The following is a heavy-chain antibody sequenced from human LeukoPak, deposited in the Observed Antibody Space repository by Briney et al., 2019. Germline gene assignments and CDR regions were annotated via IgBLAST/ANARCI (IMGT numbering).Heavy chain of an antibody. V-gene: IGHV2-70*04. CDR2: IDWDDDI. D-gene: IGHD5-18*01. J-gene: IGHJ4*02. CDR1: GFSVSTSGMR. Sequence: SGPTLVDPTPTLTLTCTFSGFSVSTSGMRGSWMRQPPVKALEWLALIDWDDDIFYSTSLKTTLPISKATSKHQLVLTMTNIDPVDTATYYCARIAPYLDTAIIFDYWGQGTLVTVSS. CDR3: ARIAPYLDTAIIFDY.